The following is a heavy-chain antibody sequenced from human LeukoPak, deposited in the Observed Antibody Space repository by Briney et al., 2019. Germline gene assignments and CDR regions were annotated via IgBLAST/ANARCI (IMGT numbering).Heavy chain of an antibody. CDR1: GGSFSGYY. V-gene: IGHV4-34*01. CDR2: INHSGST. J-gene: IGHJ3*02. CDR3: ARGLYGSGLWGAFDI. D-gene: IGHD3-10*01. Sequence: SETLSLTCAVYGGSFSGYYWSWIRQPPGKGLEWIGEINHSGSTNYNPSLKSRVTISVDTSKNQFSLKLSSVTAADTAVYYCARGLYGSGLWGAFDIWGQGTMVTASS.